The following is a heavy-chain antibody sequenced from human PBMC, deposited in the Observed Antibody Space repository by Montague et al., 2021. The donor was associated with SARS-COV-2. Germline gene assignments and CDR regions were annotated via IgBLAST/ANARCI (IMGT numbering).Heavy chain of an antibody. Sequence: SETLSLTCAVSDGSISSPNWWNWVRQPPGKGLEWIGEIYYTGNTNYNPSLKSRVTIFIDKSKNHFSLQLSSVTAADTAVYNCARGGTYHYGMDVWGQGTTVAVSS. CDR1: DGSISSPNW. CDR3: ARGGTYHYGMDV. CDR2: IYYTGNT. D-gene: IGHD3-16*01. V-gene: IGHV4-4*02. J-gene: IGHJ6*02.